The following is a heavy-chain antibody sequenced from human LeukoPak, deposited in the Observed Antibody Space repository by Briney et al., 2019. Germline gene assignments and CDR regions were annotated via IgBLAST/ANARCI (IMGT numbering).Heavy chain of an antibody. CDR2: IKQDGSEK. Sequence: GGSLRLSCAASGFDFSNYWMYWVRQAPGKGQEWVANIKQDGSEKYYVDSVRGRFTISRDNAKNSLSLQMNSLRAEDTAVYYCASNYGGWGQGTLVTVSS. J-gene: IGHJ4*02. V-gene: IGHV3-7*03. CDR3: ASNYGG. CDR1: GFDFSNYW. D-gene: IGHD4-11*01.